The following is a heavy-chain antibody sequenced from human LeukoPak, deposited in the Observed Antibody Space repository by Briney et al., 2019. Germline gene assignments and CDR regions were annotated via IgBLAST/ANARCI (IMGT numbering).Heavy chain of an antibody. J-gene: IGHJ4*02. Sequence: SETLSLTCTVSGGSISCSSAYWGWIRQPPGKGLEWIGSIYYSKNTYYNPSLKSRVTISADTSKNQFSLTLGSVSATDTAVYYCVSPRRFSYGYFHYWSQGTLVTVSS. CDR3: VSPRRFSYGYFHY. CDR1: GGSISCSSAY. D-gene: IGHD5-18*01. V-gene: IGHV4-39*01. CDR2: IYYSKNT.